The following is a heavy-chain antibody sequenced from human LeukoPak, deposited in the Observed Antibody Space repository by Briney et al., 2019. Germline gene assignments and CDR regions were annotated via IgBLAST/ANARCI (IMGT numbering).Heavy chain of an antibody. D-gene: IGHD1-26*01. CDR2: INSDGSST. V-gene: IGHV3-74*01. Sequence: QSGGSLRLSCAASGFTFSSYWMHWVRQAPGKGLVWVSRINSDGSSTSYADSVKGRFTISRDNAKNTLYLQMNSLRAEDTAVYHCARAHSGSYYGYWGQGTLVTVSS. J-gene: IGHJ4*02. CDR3: ARAHSGSYYGY. CDR1: GFTFSSYW.